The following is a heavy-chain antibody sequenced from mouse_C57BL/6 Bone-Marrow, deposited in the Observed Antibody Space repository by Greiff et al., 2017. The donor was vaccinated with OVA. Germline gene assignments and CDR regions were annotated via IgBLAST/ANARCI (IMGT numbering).Heavy chain of an antibody. J-gene: IGHJ4*01. D-gene: IGHD1-3*01. CDR1: GYTFTSYW. V-gene: IGHV1-64*01. Sequence: QVQLQQPGAELVKPGASVKLSCKASGYTFTSYWMHWVKQRPGQGLEWIGMIHPNSGSTNYHEKFKSKATLTVDKSSSTAYMQLSSLTSEDSAVYYCASSSYYYAMDYWGQGTSVTVSS. CDR3: ASSSYYYAMDY. CDR2: IHPNSGST.